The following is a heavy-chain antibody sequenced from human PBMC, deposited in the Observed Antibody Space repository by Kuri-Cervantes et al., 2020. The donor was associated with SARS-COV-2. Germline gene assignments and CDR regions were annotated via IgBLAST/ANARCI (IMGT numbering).Heavy chain of an antibody. Sequence: ASGFTITSHAMHWVRQAPGKGLEWVAFTRYDESNRYYVDSVKGRFTISRDNSEDTLYLQMNRLRVEYTAVYYCAKEGLHMGRYFYNMDVWGKGATVTVSS. D-gene: IGHD3-10*01. CDR3: AKEGLHMGRYFYNMDV. CDR2: TRYDESNR. CDR1: GFTITSHA. J-gene: IGHJ6*03. V-gene: IGHV3-30*02.